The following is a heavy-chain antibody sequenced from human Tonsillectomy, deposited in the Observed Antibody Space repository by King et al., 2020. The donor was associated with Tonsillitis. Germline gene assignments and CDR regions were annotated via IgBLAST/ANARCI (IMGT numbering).Heavy chain of an antibody. Sequence: VQLQESGPGLVKPSGTLSLTCAVSGGSISSSNWWNWVRQPPGKGLEWIGEIYHSGSTNYNASLKSRVTISVDKSKNQFSLKLSSVTAADTAVYYCARDRGSGWYFLNYWGQGTLVTVSS. CDR1: GGSISSSNW. J-gene: IGHJ4*02. V-gene: IGHV4-4*02. CDR3: ARDRGSGWYFLNY. CDR2: IYHSGST. D-gene: IGHD6-19*01.